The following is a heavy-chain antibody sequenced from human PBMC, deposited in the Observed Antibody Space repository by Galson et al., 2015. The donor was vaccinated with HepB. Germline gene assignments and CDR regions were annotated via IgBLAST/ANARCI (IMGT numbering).Heavy chain of an antibody. Sequence: SLRLSCAASGFTFSDFYMSWIRQAPGKGLEWVSYISPSTTYTNYADSVKGRFTISRDNDKNSLYLQMSSLRVDDTAVCYCARDDRYSGSYWGGRNFDYWGQGILVTVSS. CDR3: ARDDRYSGSYWGGRNFDY. V-gene: IGHV3-11*06. CDR2: ISPSTTYT. D-gene: IGHD1-26*01. J-gene: IGHJ4*02. CDR1: GFTFSDFY.